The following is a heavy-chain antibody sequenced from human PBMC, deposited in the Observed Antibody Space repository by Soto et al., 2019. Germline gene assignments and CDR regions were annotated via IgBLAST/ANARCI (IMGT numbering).Heavy chain of an antibody. D-gene: IGHD2-2*01. J-gene: IGHJ6*02. V-gene: IGHV4-61*01. CDR2: INPSRST. Sequence: PSETLSLTCTVSGGSVSSDTHYWSWMRQPPGKRRGWVLYINPSRSTNSTPAHKSPVTISVVTSKDQFYLKLTSVFGADTAVYHCVRFFGTCSGTTLYARSDVWGQGTTVTVYS. CDR3: VRFFGTCSGTTLYARSDV. CDR1: GGSVSSDTHY.